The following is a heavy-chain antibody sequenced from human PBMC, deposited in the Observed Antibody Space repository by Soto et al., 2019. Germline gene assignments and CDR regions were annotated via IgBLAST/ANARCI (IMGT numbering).Heavy chain of an antibody. CDR2: IYYSGST. CDR3: ARDKRYYDSSGYYGYNWFDP. D-gene: IGHD3-22*01. Sequence: SETLSLTCTVSGGSISSYYWSWIRQPPGKGLEWIGYIYYSGSTNYNPSLKSRVTISVDTSKNQFSLKLSSVTAADTAVYYCARDKRYYDSSGYYGYNWFDPWGQGTLVTVSS. CDR1: GGSISSYY. V-gene: IGHV4-59*01. J-gene: IGHJ5*02.